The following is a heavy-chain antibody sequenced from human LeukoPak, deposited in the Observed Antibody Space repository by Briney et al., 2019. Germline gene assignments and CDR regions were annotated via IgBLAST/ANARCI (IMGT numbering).Heavy chain of an antibody. CDR2: IRYDGSNK. V-gene: IGHV3-30*02. Sequence: SGGSLRLSCAASGFTFSSYGMHWVRQAPGKGLEWVAFIRYDGSNKYYADSVKGRFTISRDNSKNTLYLQMNSLRAEDTAVYYCAKVLIWFGELMGDYYMDVWGKGTTVTISS. J-gene: IGHJ6*03. D-gene: IGHD3-10*01. CDR3: AKVLIWFGELMGDYYMDV. CDR1: GFTFSSYG.